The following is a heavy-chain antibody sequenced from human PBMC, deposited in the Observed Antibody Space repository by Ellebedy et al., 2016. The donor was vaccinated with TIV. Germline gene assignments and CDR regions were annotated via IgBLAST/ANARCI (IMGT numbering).Heavy chain of an antibody. V-gene: IGHV1-69*13. D-gene: IGHD1-26*01. Sequence: AASVKVSCKASGGTFGSYAISWVRQAPGQGLEWMGGIIPIFGTANYAQKFQGRVTITADESTSTAYMELSSLRSEDTAVYYCARDQSGSYFASLDYWGQGTLVTVSS. CDR2: IIPIFGTA. J-gene: IGHJ4*02. CDR1: GGTFGSYA. CDR3: ARDQSGSYFASLDY.